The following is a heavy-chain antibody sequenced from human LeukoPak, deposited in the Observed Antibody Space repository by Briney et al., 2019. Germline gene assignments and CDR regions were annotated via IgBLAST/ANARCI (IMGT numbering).Heavy chain of an antibody. V-gene: IGHV4-59*08. CDR3: ARLLRDGSGYFAY. J-gene: IGHJ4*02. CDR2: IYYSGST. Sequence: SETLSLTCTVSGGSISSYYWNWIRQPPGKGLEWIGYIYYSGSTNYNPSLESRVTISVDTSKNQFSLKLSSVTAADTAVYFCARLLRDGSGYFAYWGQGTLVTVSS. CDR1: GGSISSYY. D-gene: IGHD5-24*01.